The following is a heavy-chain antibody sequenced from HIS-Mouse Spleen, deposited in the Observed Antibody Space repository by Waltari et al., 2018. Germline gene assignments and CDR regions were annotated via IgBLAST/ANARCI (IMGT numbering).Heavy chain of an antibody. D-gene: IGHD6-13*01. J-gene: IGHJ2*01. V-gene: IGHV4-39*07. CDR3: AREIPYSSSWYDWYFDL. CDR1: GGSISSSSIY. CDR2: IYYSGST. Sequence: QLQLQESGPGLVKPSETLSLTCTVSGGSISSSSIYWGRTRPPPGKGLEWIGSIYYSGSTYYNPSRKSRVTISVDTSKNQFSLKLSSVTAADTAVYYCAREIPYSSSWYDWYFDLWGRGTLVTVSS.